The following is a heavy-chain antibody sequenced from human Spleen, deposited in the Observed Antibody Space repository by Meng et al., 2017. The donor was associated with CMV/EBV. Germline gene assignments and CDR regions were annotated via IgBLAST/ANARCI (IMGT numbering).Heavy chain of an antibody. J-gene: IGHJ4*02. CDR3: AHSPSLPHEHQALFDY. V-gene: IGHV2-5*01. D-gene: IGHD6-6*01. CDR1: TSGVD. Sequence: SGPTLVKPTQTLTLTCTFRTSGVDVGWIRQPPGKALEWLALIYWNDDKRYNPSLQSRLTITKDTSKNQVVLTMNNVDPVDTATYFCAHSPSLPHEHQALFDYWGQGILVTVSS. CDR2: IYWNDDK.